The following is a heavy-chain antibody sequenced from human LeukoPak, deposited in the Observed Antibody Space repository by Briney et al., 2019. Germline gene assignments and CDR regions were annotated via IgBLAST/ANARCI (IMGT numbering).Heavy chain of an antibody. Sequence: GGSLRLSCAASGFTVSSNYMSWVRQAPGKGLEWVSIIYSGGTTYYADSVKGRFTISRDNSKNTLYLQMNSLRAEDTAVYYCAGEPAIAARDFDYWGQGTLVTVSS. V-gene: IGHV3-53*01. CDR3: AGEPAIAARDFDY. J-gene: IGHJ4*02. D-gene: IGHD6-6*01. CDR2: IYSGGTT. CDR1: GFTVSSNY.